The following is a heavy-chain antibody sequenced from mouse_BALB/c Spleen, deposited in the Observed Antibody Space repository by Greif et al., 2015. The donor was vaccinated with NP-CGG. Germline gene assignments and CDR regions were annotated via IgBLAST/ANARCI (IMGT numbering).Heavy chain of an antibody. V-gene: IGHV1S29*02. CDR1: GYTFTDYN. J-gene: IGHJ3*01. D-gene: IGHD1-2*01. Sequence: EVQLQQSGPELVKPGASVKISCKASGYTFTDYNMHWVKQSHGKSLEWIGYIYPYNGGTGYNQKFKSKATLTVDNSSSTAYMELRSLTSEDSAVYYCASYYGYGFAYWGQGTLVIVSA. CDR2: IYPYNGGT. CDR3: ASYYGYGFAY.